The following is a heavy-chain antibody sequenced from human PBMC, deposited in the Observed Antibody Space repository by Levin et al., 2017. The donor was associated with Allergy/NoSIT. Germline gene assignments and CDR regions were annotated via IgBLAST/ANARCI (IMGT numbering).Heavy chain of an antibody. Sequence: RASETLSLTCSVSGDSISRGFYYWSWIRQPAGEGLEWIGRIYVTGSTTYSPSLKSRVTISVDTSKHQVSLKINSVTAADTAVYYCARGLEGCSGYKPYCYVDVWGKGTTVTVSS. CDR3: ARGLEGCSGYKPYCYVDV. CDR1: GDSISRGFYY. D-gene: IGHD5-12*01. J-gene: IGHJ6*03. V-gene: IGHV4-61*02. CDR2: IYVTGST.